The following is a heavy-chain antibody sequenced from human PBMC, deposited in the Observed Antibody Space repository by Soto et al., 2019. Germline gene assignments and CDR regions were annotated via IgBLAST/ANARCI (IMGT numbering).Heavy chain of an antibody. CDR2: INAGNGNT. CDR3: ARDTRSYTTFQH. D-gene: IGHD1-1*01. J-gene: IGHJ1*01. CDR1: GYTFTSYA. V-gene: IGHV1-3*01. Sequence: ASVKVSCKASGYTFTSYAMHWVRQAPGQRLEWMGWINAGNGNTKYSQKFQGRVTITRDTSASTAYMELSSLRSEDTAVYYCARDTRSYTTFQHWGQGTLVTVSS.